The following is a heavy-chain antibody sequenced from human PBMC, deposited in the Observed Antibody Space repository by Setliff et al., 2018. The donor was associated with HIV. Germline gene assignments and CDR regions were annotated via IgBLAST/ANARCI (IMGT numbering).Heavy chain of an antibody. Sequence: ASVKVSCKASGYTFTSDYIHWVRQAPGQGLEWMGIINPAGNPTSYAQKFQGRVTMTRDTSISTTYMELSWLRSDDTAVYYCARGGSEYYDILTGYYGIGDYFDYWGQGTLVTVSS. CDR1: GYTFTSDY. CDR3: ARGGSEYYDILTGYYGIGDYFDY. J-gene: IGHJ4*02. V-gene: IGHV1-2*02. CDR2: INPAGNPT. D-gene: IGHD3-9*01.